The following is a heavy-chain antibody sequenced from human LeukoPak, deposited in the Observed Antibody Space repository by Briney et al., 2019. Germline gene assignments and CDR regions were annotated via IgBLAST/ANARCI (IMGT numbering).Heavy chain of an antibody. V-gene: IGHV4-34*01. CDR2: INHSGST. Sequence: SETLTLTCAVYGGSFSGYYWSWIRQPPGKGLEWIGEINHSGSTNYNPSLKSRVTISVDTSKNQFSLKLSSVTAADTAVYYCARGRTIIADYCSSTSCSHRRWFDPWGQGTLVTVSS. CDR1: GGSFSGYY. D-gene: IGHD2-2*01. J-gene: IGHJ5*02. CDR3: ARGRTIIADYCSSTSCSHRRWFDP.